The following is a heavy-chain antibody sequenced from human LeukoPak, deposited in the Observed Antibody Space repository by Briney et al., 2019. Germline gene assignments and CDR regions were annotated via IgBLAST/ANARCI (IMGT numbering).Heavy chain of an antibody. CDR1: GFTFNSYG. J-gene: IGHJ4*02. CDR3: ARARTTRGFDY. CDR2: IWYDGSNK. Sequence: GGSLRLSCAASGFTFNSYGIHWVRQAPGKGLEWVAFIWYDGSNKYYADSAKGRFTISRDNPKNTLYLQMNSLRAEDTAVYYCARARTTRGFDYWGQGTLVTVSS. V-gene: IGHV3-33*01. D-gene: IGHD4-17*01.